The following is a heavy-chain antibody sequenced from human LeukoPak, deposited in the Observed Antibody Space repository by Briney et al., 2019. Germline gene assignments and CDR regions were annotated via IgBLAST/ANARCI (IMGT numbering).Heavy chain of an antibody. V-gene: IGHV4-59*01. J-gene: IGHJ6*02. Sequence: SQTLSLTCTVSGGSISSYYWSWIRQPPGKGLEWIGYIYYSGSTNYNPSLKSRVTISVDTSKNQFSLKLSSVTAADTAVYYCARGARYYYGVDVWGQGTTVTVSS. CDR1: GGSISSYY. CDR3: ARGARYYYGVDV. CDR2: IYYSGST.